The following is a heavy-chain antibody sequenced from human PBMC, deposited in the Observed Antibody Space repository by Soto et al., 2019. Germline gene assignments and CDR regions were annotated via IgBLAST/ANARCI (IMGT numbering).Heavy chain of an antibody. J-gene: IGHJ4*02. CDR3: AREGEYCSGGSCTYFNY. D-gene: IGHD2-15*01. V-gene: IGHV3-30-3*01. Sequence: QEQLVESGGGVVQPGTSLGLSCLGSGFTFSSYSMYWVRQAPGKGLEWVAYISHHGSNQYYADSVKGRFTTSRDNPQNTLYLQMNSLATEDTAVYYCAREGEYCSGGSCTYFNYWGQGTLVSVSS. CDR1: GFTFSSYS. CDR2: ISHHGSNQ.